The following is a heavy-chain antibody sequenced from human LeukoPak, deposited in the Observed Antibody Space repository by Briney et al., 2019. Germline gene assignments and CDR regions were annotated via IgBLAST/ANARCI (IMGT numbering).Heavy chain of an antibody. CDR2: IIPTFGTA. Sequence: ASVKVSCKASGGTFSSYAISWVRQAPGQGLEWMGGIIPTFGTANYAQKFQGRVTITADESTSTAYMELSSLRSEDTAVYYCARGRLYGDYVRGFDAFDIWGQGTMVTVSS. V-gene: IGHV1-69*13. D-gene: IGHD4-17*01. CDR1: GGTFSSYA. J-gene: IGHJ3*02. CDR3: ARGRLYGDYVRGFDAFDI.